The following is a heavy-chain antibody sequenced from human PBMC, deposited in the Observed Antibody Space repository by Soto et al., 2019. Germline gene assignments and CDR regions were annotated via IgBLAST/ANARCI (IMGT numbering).Heavy chain of an antibody. CDR2: ISYDGSNK. CDR1: GFTFSSYA. J-gene: IGHJ5*02. V-gene: IGHV3-30-3*01. Sequence: GGSQRLSRAASGFTFSSYAMHWVRQAPGKGLEWVAVISYDGSNKYYADSVKGRFTISRDNSKNTLYLQMNSLRAEDTAVYYCARENVDDSSGSNWFDPWGQGTQVTVSS. D-gene: IGHD3-22*01. CDR3: ARENVDDSSGSNWFDP.